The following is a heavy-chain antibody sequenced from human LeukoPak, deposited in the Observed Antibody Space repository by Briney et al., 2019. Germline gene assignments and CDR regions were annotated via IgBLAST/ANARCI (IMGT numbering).Heavy chain of an antibody. V-gene: IGHV3-30*18. D-gene: IGHD5-12*01. CDR1: GFTFSSYD. CDR3: AKAGDRYSGYDHYFDY. J-gene: IGHJ4*02. Sequence: GGSLRLPCAASGFTFSSYDMHWVRQAPGKGLEWVAVISYDGSNKYYADSVKGRFTISRDNSKNTLYLQMNSLRAEDTAVYYCAKAGDRYSGYDHYFDYWGQGTLVTVSS. CDR2: ISYDGSNK.